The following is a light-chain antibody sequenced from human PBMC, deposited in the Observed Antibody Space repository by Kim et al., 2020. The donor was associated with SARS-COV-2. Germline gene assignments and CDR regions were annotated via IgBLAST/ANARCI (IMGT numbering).Light chain of an antibody. CDR2: GAS. CDR1: QNIGYS. V-gene: IGKV3-15*01. J-gene: IGKJ1*01. CDR3: QQYNNWPPGT. Sequence: EIVMTQSPATLSVSPGERVTLSCRASQNIGYSLAWYQQKADQPPRLLIYGASNRATGIPARFSGSGSGTEFTLTISSLQSEDFAVYYCQQYNNWPPGTLGQGTKVDIK.